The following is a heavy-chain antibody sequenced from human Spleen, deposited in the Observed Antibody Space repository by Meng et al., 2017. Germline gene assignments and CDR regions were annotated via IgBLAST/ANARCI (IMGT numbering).Heavy chain of an antibody. Sequence: GESLKISCAASGFTFSSYWMTWVRQAPGKGLEWVANIKQDGSEKFYVDSVKGRFTISRDNAKNVVYLQMNSLRAEDTAIYYCARIRGGVPFDYWGKGTLVTVSS. CDR1: GFTFSSYW. J-gene: IGHJ4*02. V-gene: IGHV3-7*01. CDR3: ARIRGGVPFDY. D-gene: IGHD3-10*01. CDR2: IKQDGSEK.